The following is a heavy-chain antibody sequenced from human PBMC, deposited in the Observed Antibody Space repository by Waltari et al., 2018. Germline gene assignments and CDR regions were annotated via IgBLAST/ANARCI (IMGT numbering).Heavy chain of an antibody. V-gene: IGHV4-39*07. D-gene: IGHD6-13*01. J-gene: IGHJ3*02. CDR2: IYFAGST. Sequence: QLQLRESGPGMLKPSETLSLTCSVPGDSIGSGYSYWGRIRQAPGKGLEWIGSIYFAGSTYYNPSLKSRLTISVDTSKNQFSLRLSSVTAADTAVYYCAREVGGSSWSTTPRGDAFDIWGQGTMVTVSS. CDR1: GDSIGSGYSY. CDR3: AREVGGSSWSTTPRGDAFDI.